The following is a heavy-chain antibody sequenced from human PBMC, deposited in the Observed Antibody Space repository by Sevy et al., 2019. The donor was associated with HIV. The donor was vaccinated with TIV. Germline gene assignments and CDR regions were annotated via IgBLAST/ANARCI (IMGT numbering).Heavy chain of an antibody. CDR1: GYTFTSYD. Sequence: ASVKVSCKASGYTFTSYDINWVRQATGQGLEWMGWMNPNSGNTGYAQKFQGRVTMTRNTSISTAYMELSSLRSEDTAVYYCARGVFTYYDFWSGYYFGNYYYYYMDVWGKGTTVTVSS. V-gene: IGHV1-8*01. CDR2: MNPNSGNT. D-gene: IGHD3-3*01. CDR3: ARGVFTYYDFWSGYYFGNYYYYYMDV. J-gene: IGHJ6*03.